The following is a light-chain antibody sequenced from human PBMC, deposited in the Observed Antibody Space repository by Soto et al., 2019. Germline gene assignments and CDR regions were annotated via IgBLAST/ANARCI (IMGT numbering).Light chain of an antibody. J-gene: IGKJ3*01. CDR3: QQSYRTPVFT. CDR2: AAS. CDR1: QSISSY. V-gene: IGKV1-39*01. Sequence: DIQMTQSPSSLSASVGDRVTITCRASQSISSYLNWYQQKPGKAPKLLIYAASSLQSGVPSRFSGSGSGTDFTHTISSLQPEDFATYYCQQSYRTPVFTFGPGTKVDIK.